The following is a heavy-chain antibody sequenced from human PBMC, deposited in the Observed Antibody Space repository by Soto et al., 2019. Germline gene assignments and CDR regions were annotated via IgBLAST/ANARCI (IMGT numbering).Heavy chain of an antibody. V-gene: IGHV3-9*01. D-gene: IGHD3-16*01. CDR2: ITWHSGTR. Sequence: EVQLVESGGGLVQPGRSLRLACAASGFTFDQYTMHWVRQAPGKGLEWVSSITWHSGTRGYADSVKGRFTISRDNAKNSLYLQMNSLRGEDTALYYCAKEMITFGDFNYYYMDVWGNGTTVTVSS. J-gene: IGHJ6*03. CDR1: GFTFDQYT. CDR3: AKEMITFGDFNYYYMDV.